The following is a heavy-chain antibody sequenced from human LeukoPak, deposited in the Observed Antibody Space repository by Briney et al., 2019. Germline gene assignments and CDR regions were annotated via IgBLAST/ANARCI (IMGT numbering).Heavy chain of an antibody. CDR3: AKGYYDNSGYYNY. CDR2: ISYTGADT. V-gene: IGHV3-23*01. CDR1: GFTFSSYP. J-gene: IGHJ4*02. D-gene: IGHD3-22*01. Sequence: GGSLRLSCAVSGFTFSSYPMNWVRQAPGKGLEWVSAISYTGADTFYADSVKGRFTISRDNSKNTVNLQMNSLRVEDTAVYYCAKGYYDNSGYYNYWGQGTLVTVSS.